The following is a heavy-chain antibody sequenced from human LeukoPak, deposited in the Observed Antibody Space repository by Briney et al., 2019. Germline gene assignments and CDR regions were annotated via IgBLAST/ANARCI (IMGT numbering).Heavy chain of an antibody. D-gene: IGHD3-10*01. CDR2: FSGDGAST. J-gene: IGHJ3*01. Sequence: GSLRLSCAASGFTFAIHAMTWVRQAPGEGLEWVSGFSGDGASTHYAESVKGQFTIYRDNSQNTLFLQMNSLRVEDTAIYYCAKDSYVSGRPLHTFDVWGQGTMVTVSS. V-gene: IGHV3-23*01. CDR3: AKDSYVSGRPLHTFDV. CDR1: GFTFAIHA.